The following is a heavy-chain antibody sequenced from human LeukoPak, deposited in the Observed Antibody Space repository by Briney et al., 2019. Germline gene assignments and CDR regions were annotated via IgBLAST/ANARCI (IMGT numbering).Heavy chain of an antibody. CDR1: GYTFTGYY. CDR3: ARHHYDFWSGYGY. J-gene: IGHJ4*02. D-gene: IGHD3-3*01. CDR2: MNPNSGNT. V-gene: IGHV1-8*03. Sequence: ASVKVSCKASGYTFTGYYMHWVRQATGQGLEWMGWMNPNSGNTGYAQKFQGRVTITRNTSISTAYMELSSLRSEDTAVYYCARHHYDFWSGYGYWGQGTLVTVSS.